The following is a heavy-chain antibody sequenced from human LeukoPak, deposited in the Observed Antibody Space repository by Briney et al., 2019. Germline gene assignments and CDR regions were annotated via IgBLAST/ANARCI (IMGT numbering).Heavy chain of an antibody. CDR3: ARVVAYPGPLLGYFDY. V-gene: IGHV4-38-2*02. D-gene: IGHD5-12*01. CDR1: GYSISSGYY. Sequence: PSETLSLTCTVSGYSISSGYYWGWIRPPPGKGLEWIGSIYHSGSTYYNPSLKSRVTISVDTSKNQFSLKLSSVTAADTAVYYCARVVAYPGPLLGYFDYWGQGTLVTVSS. CDR2: IYHSGST. J-gene: IGHJ4*02.